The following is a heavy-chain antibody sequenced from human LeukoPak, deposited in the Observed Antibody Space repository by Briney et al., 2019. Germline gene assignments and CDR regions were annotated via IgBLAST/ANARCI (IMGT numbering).Heavy chain of an antibody. Sequence: GGSLRLSCAASGFTFSSYAMSWVRQAPGKGLEWVSAISGSGGSTYYADSEKGRFTISRDNSKNTLYLQMNSLRAEDTAVYYCANSLVPAAIEEGMDYWGQGTLVTVSS. CDR1: GFTFSSYA. D-gene: IGHD2-2*01. V-gene: IGHV3-23*01. J-gene: IGHJ4*02. CDR3: ANSLVPAAIEEGMDY. CDR2: ISGSGGST.